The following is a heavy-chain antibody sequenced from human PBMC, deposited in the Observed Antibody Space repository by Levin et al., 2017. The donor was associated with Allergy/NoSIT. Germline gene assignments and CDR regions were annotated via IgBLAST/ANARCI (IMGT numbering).Heavy chain of an antibody. V-gene: IGHV4-61*01. CDR1: GGSVSSGTYY. CDR3: ARNRIIVSGGNDYYYGMDV. Sequence: SETLSLTCSVSGGSVSSGTYYWSWIRRPPGKGLEWIGYINYRGVTKYNPSLKSRVTIPVDTSKNEFSLKVTSVTAADTAVYYCARNRIIVSGGNDYYYGMDVWGQGTTVTVSS. D-gene: IGHD5/OR15-5a*01. J-gene: IGHJ6*02. CDR2: INYRGVT.